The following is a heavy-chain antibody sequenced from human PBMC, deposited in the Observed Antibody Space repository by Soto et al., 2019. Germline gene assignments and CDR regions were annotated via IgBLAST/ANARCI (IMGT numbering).Heavy chain of an antibody. Sequence: QVQLVESGGGVVQPGRSLRLSCAASGFTFSSYGMHWVRQAPGKGLEWVAVIWYDGSNKYYADSVKGRFTISRDNSKNTLYLQMNSLRAEDTAVYYCARDRLYYDSSGYPTANDAFDIWGLGTMVTVSS. J-gene: IGHJ3*02. D-gene: IGHD3-22*01. CDR1: GFTFSSYG. CDR3: ARDRLYYDSSGYPTANDAFDI. V-gene: IGHV3-33*01. CDR2: IWYDGSNK.